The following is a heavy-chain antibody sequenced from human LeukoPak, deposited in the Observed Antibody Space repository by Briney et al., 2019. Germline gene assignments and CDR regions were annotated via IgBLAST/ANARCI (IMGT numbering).Heavy chain of an antibody. CDR2: IYTNGRS. D-gene: IGHD2-8*01. J-gene: IGHJ4*02. V-gene: IGHV4-4*09. CDR1: GFTFSTYA. Sequence: GSLRLSCAASGFTFSTYAMSWVRQAPGKGLEWIVYIYTNGRSDYNPSLKSRVTMSLDTSKNQLSMELRFLTAADTAVYYCATSHDAKTAPYDLWGQGTLVTVSS. CDR3: ATSHDAKTAPYDL.